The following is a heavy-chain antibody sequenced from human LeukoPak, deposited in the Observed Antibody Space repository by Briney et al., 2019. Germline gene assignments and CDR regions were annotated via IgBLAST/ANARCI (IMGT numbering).Heavy chain of an antibody. Sequence: SVKVSCKASGGTFSSYAISWVRQAPGQGLEWMGGIIPIFGTANYAQKFQGRVTITTDESTSTAYMELSSLRSEDTAVCYCAGEAEQQLVAWGQGTLVTVSS. D-gene: IGHD6-13*01. CDR3: AGEAEQQLVA. CDR2: IIPIFGTA. CDR1: GGTFSSYA. V-gene: IGHV1-69*05. J-gene: IGHJ5*02.